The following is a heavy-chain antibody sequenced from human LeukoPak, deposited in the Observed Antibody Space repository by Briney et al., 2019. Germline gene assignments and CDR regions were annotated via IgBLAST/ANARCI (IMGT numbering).Heavy chain of an antibody. D-gene: IGHD3-3*01. Sequence: ASVKVSCKASGYTFTGYYMHWVRQAPGQGLEWMGWINPNSGGTNYAQKFQGRVTMTRDTSISTAYMELSRLRSDDTAVYYCARDSVAIFGVVPPFDIWGQGTMVTVSS. CDR1: GYTFTGYY. CDR2: INPNSGGT. J-gene: IGHJ3*02. CDR3: ARDSVAIFGVVPPFDI. V-gene: IGHV1-2*02.